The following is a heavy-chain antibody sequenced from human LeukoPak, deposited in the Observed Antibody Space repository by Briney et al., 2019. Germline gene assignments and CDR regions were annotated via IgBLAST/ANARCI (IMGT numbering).Heavy chain of an antibody. CDR1: GYIFSKYW. CDR2: IYPDDSDT. CDR3: ARLMSWNYYNAVDF. J-gene: IGHJ4*02. D-gene: IGHD3-10*01. Sequence: GESLKISCKGSGYIFSKYWIGWVRRMPGKGLEWMGIIYPDDSDTRYSPSFQGQVTISADKSTSTAYLQWISLKASDTAVYFCARLMSWNYYNAVDFWGQGTLVTVSS. V-gene: IGHV5-51*01.